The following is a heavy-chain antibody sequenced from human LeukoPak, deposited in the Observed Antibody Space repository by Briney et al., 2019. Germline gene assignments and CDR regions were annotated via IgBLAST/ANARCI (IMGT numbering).Heavy chain of an antibody. Sequence: GSMRLSCAVSGFTFSMYAMSWFRQAPGKGLEWIGEINHSGSTNYNPSLKSRVTISVDTSKNQFSLKLSSVTAADTAVYYCARVPNWGSWYGFDPWGQGTLVTVSS. D-gene: IGHD7-27*01. CDR1: GFTFSMYA. V-gene: IGHV4-34*01. J-gene: IGHJ5*02. CDR2: INHSGST. CDR3: ARVPNWGSWYGFDP.